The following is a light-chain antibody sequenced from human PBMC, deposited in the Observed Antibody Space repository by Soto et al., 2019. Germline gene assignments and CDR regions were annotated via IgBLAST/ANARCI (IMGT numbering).Light chain of an antibody. CDR1: RSDVGGYNY. CDR3: NSYAGGNHFVV. J-gene: IGLJ1*01. Sequence: QSALTQPPSASGSPGQTVTISCTGTRSDVGGYNYVSWYKQHPGKAPELIIYEVSKRPSGVPDRFSGSKSGNTASLTVSGLQAEDEADYYCNSYAGGNHFVVFGTGTKVTVL. CDR2: EVS. V-gene: IGLV2-8*01.